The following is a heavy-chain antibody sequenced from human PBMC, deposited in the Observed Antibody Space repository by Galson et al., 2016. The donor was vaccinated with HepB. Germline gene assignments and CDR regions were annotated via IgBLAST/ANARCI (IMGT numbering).Heavy chain of an antibody. CDR1: SDSISNTSNNYW. CDR2: IYQTATA. CDR3: ATGGSRGISDAFGF. Sequence: ETLSLTCAVSSDSISNTSNNYWWSWVRQSPAKGLEWIGEIYQTATAHYNPSFTSRATISVDKSKNQISLRLGSVTAADTAVYYCATGGSRGISDAFGFWGQGTMVTVSS. D-gene: IGHD3-16*01. V-gene: IGHV4-4*02. J-gene: IGHJ3*01.